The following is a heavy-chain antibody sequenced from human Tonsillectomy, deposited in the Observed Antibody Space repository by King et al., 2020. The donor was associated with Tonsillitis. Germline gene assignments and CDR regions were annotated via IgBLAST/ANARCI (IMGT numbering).Heavy chain of an antibody. D-gene: IGHD6-19*01. V-gene: IGHV1-2*02. CDR2: INPNSGGT. J-gene: IGHJ4*02. CDR3: ARGRGSGPYDY. CDR1: GYTFTGYY. Sequence: QLVQSGAEVKKPGASVKVSCKASGYTFTGYYMHWVRVRQAPGQELEWMGWINPNSGGTNYAQKFQGRVTMTRDTSISTAYMELSRLRSDDTAVYYCARGRGSGPYDYWGQGTLVTVSS.